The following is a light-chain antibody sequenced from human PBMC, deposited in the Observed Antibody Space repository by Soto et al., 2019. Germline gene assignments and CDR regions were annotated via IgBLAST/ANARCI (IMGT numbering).Light chain of an antibody. CDR1: QSVSSN. CDR3: QQYNNGGT. CDR2: GAS. J-gene: IGKJ1*01. V-gene: IGKV3-15*01. Sequence: EIVMTQSPATLSVSPGERATLSCRASQSVSSNLAWYQQKPGQAPRLLIYGASTRATGIPARFSGSGSGTEFTLTISSLRSEDFAVYYCQQYNNGGTFGQGTKVDIK.